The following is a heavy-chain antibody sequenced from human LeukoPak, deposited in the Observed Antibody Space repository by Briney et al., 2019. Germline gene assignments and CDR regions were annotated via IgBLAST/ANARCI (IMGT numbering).Heavy chain of an antibody. CDR2: MNPNSGNT. V-gene: IGHV1-8*02. CDR3: ARGSYDSKPDDY. J-gene: IGHJ4*02. Sequence: GASVKVSCKASGYTFTSYYMHWVRQATGQGLEWMGWMNPNSGNTGYAQKFQGRVTMTRNTSISTAYMELSSLRSEDTAVYYCARGSYDSKPDDYWGQGSLVTVSS. D-gene: IGHD3-22*01. CDR1: GYTFTSYY.